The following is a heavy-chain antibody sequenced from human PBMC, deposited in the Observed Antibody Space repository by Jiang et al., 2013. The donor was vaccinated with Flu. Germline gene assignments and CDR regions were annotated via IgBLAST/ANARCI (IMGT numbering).Heavy chain of an antibody. D-gene: IGHD5-12*01. CDR3: ARDLLKWLRLDYYYYYGMDV. J-gene: IGHJ6*02. Sequence: CKASGYTFTSYAMHWVRQAPGQRLEWMGWINAGNGNTKYSQKFQGRVTITRDTSASTAYMELSSLRSEDTAVYYCARDLLKWLRLDYYYYYGMDVWGQGTTVTVSS. V-gene: IGHV1-3*01. CDR2: INAGNGNT. CDR1: GYTFTSYA.